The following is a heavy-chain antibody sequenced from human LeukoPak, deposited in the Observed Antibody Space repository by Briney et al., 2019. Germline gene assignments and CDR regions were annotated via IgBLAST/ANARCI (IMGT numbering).Heavy chain of an antibody. CDR1: GGSISSGSYY. V-gene: IGHV4-61*02. D-gene: IGHD6-19*01. J-gene: IGHJ6*02. CDR3: ARVRIAVAGNYYYYYGMDV. CDR2: ISTSGST. Sequence: PSQTLSLTCTVSGGSISSGSYYWSWIRQPAGKGLEWIGRISTSGSTNYNPSLKSRVTISVDTSKNQFSLKLSSVTAADTAVYYCARVRIAVAGNYYYYYGMDVWGQGTTVTVSS.